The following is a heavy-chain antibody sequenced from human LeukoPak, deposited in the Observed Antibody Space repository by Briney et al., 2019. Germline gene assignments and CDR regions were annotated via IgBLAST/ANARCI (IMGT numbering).Heavy chain of an antibody. Sequence: GGSLRLSCAASGFTFSDYYMSWIRQAPGKGLEWVSYISSSGNTIYYADSVKGRFTISRDNAKNSLYLQMNSLRAEDTAVYYCARGDVPATATRGIDWGQGTLVTVSS. V-gene: IGHV3-11*01. J-gene: IGHJ4*02. D-gene: IGHD2-2*01. CDR1: GFTFSDYY. CDR3: ARGDVPATATRGID. CDR2: ISSSGNTI.